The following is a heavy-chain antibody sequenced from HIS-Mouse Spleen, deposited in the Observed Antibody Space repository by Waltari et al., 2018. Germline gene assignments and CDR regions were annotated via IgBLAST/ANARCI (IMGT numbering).Heavy chain of an antibody. CDR2: IAYDGSNK. CDR3: AKDKHHAFDY. CDR1: GFTFSSYG. Sequence: SGFTFSSYGMHWVRQAPGKGLEWVAVIAYDGSNKYYADSVKGRFTISRDNSKNTLYLQMNSLRAEDTAVYYCAKDKHHAFDYWGQGTLVTVSS. J-gene: IGHJ4*02. V-gene: IGHV3-30*18.